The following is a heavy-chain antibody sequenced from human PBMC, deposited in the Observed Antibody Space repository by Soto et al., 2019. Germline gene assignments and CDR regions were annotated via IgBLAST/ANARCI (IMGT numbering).Heavy chain of an antibody. CDR1: GGSISSGGYS. D-gene: IGHD5-12*01. CDR3: ARRRGFPYYYGMDV. CDR2: IYHSGST. V-gene: IGHV4-30-2*01. Sequence: QLQLQESGSGLVKPSQTLSLTGAVSGGSISSGGYSWSWFGQPPGKGLEWIGYIYHSGSTYYNPSLKSRVTISVDRSKNQFSLKLSSVTAADTAVYYCARRRGFPYYYGMDVWGQGTTVTVSS. J-gene: IGHJ6*02.